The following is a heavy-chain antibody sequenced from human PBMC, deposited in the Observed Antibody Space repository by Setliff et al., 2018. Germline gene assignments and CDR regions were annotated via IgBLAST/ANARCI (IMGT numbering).Heavy chain of an antibody. V-gene: IGHV3-23*01. D-gene: IGHD3-9*01. CDR1: GFTFSNYA. J-gene: IGHJ4*02. CDR3: AKDISRTGYYYFDY. CDR2: ISGGGINT. Sequence: PGGSLRLSCVASGFTFSNYAINWVRQAPGQGLEWVSGISGGGINTDYADSVKGRFTISRDNAKDTLYLQMNSLRVEDTAVYYCAKDISRTGYYYFDYWGRGTLVTVSS.